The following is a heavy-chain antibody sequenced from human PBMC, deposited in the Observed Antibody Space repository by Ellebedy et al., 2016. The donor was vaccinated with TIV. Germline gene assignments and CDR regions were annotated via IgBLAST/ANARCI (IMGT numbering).Heavy chain of an antibody. V-gene: IGHV3-23*01. CDR2: IDGSASST. Sequence: GGSLRLSCAASGFTFSNAWMSWIRQAPGKGLEWVSTIDGSASSTYYADSVKGRFTIARDNSKNTLYLRLSSLRVEDTAVYYCAKDRNYFGSGSVDYWGRGTPVTVSS. J-gene: IGHJ4*02. CDR1: GFTFSNAW. D-gene: IGHD3-10*01. CDR3: AKDRNYFGSGSVDY.